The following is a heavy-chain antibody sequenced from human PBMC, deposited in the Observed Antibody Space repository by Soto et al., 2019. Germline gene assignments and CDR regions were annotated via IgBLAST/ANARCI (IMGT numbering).Heavy chain of an antibody. CDR1: GYTFTSYG. CDR2: ISAYNGNT. J-gene: IGHJ4*02. V-gene: IGHV1-18*01. Sequence: ASVKVSCKASGYTFTSYGISWVRQAPGQGLEWMGWISAYNGNTNYAQKLQGRVTMTTDTSTSTAYMELRSLRSDDTAVYYCVLNSKATTREGYYYWGQGTPVTVS. CDR3: VLNSKATTREGYYY. D-gene: IGHD5-12*01.